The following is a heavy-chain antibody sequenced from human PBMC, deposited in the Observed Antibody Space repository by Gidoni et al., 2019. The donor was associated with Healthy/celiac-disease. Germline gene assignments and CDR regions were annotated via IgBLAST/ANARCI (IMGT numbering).Heavy chain of an antibody. CDR2: ISGSGGST. J-gene: IGHJ2*01. V-gene: IGHV3-23*01. Sequence: EVQLLESGGGLVQPGGSLRPSCAASGFTFSSYAMSWVRQAPGKGLEWVSAISGSGGSTYYADSVMGRFTISRDNSKNTLYLQMNSLRAEDTAVYYCASSSGDWYFDLWGRGTLVTVSS. CDR3: ASSSGDWYFDL. D-gene: IGHD6-19*01. CDR1: GFTFSSYA.